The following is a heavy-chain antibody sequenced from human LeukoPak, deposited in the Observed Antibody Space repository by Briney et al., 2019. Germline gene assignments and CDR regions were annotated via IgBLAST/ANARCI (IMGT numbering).Heavy chain of an antibody. D-gene: IGHD1-7*01. CDR3: ARVLGTTVPTG. CDR1: GFTFSSYS. CDR2: ISSSSSYI. Sequence: GGSLRLSCAASGFTFSSYSMNWDRQAPGRGLEWVSSISSSSSYIYYADSVKGRFTISRDNAKNSLYLQMNSLRAEDTAVYYCARVLGTTVPTGWGQGTLVTVSS. J-gene: IGHJ4*02. V-gene: IGHV3-21*01.